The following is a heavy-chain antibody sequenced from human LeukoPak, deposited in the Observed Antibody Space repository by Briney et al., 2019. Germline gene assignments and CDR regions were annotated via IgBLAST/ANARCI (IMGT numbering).Heavy chain of an antibody. CDR2: VYYTGST. D-gene: IGHD3-10*01. CDR1: GGSICSFY. Sequence: SATLSLTCTVSGGSICSFYWTWIRQTPRKGLEWIGSVYYTGSTNYNPSLKSRVTISIATSRSQFSLKLTSVTVADTAVYYCARDSRYSYGSGGMDVWGQGTTVTVSS. CDR3: ARDSRYSYGSGGMDV. V-gene: IGHV4-59*01. J-gene: IGHJ6*02.